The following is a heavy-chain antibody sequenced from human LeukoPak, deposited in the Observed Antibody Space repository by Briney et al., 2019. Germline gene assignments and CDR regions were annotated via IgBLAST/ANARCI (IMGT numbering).Heavy chain of an antibody. CDR2: IYSGGVT. V-gene: IGHV3-53*01. CDR1: GFAVSSNY. D-gene: IGHD6-19*01. Sequence: PGGSLRLSCAASGFAVSSNYMSWVRQAPGKGLEWVSLIYSGGVTYYADSVKGRFIISRDNSNNTLFLQMNSLRAEDTAVYYCARAPSGWSDYWYFDLWGRGTLVTVSS. J-gene: IGHJ2*01. CDR3: ARAPSGWSDYWYFDL.